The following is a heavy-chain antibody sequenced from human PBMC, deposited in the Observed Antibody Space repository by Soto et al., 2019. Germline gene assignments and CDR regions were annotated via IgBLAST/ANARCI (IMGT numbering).Heavy chain of an antibody. V-gene: IGHV4-39*01. CDR2: IYYSGST. Sequence: NPSETLSLTCTVSGGSISSSSYYWGWIRQPPGKGLEWIGSIYYSGSTYYNPSLKSRVTISVDTSKNQFSLKLSSVTAADTAVYYCARGSGSYSYRKEIYYFDYWGQGTLVTVSS. J-gene: IGHJ4*02. D-gene: IGHD1-26*01. CDR3: ARGSGSYSYRKEIYYFDY. CDR1: GGSISSSSYY.